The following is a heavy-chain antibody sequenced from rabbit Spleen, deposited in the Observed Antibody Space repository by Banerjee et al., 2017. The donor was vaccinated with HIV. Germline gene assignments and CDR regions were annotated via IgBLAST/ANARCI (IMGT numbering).Heavy chain of an antibody. Sequence: QEQLVESGGGLVQPGGSLKLSCKASGFDFSSYGVSWVRQAPGKGLEWIGYIDPVFGSTYYANWVNGRFTISRDNAQNTLFLQLNSLTAADTATYFCVREVAAKFNLWGQGTLVTVS. CDR3: VREVAAKFNL. V-gene: IGHV1S47*01. J-gene: IGHJ4*01. CDR2: IDPVFGST. D-gene: IGHD4-1*01. CDR1: GFDFSSYG.